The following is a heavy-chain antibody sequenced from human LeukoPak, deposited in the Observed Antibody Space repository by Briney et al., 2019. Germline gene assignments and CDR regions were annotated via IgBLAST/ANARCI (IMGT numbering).Heavy chain of an antibody. Sequence: GASVKGSCKASRYTFTDYYMHWVRQAPGQGLEWMGWINPISGGTNYAEKFQGRVTTTRDTSINTAYMEVTRLTSDDTAVYYCAREDGSFDYWGQGTLVIVSS. J-gene: IGHJ4*02. CDR1: RYTFTDYY. D-gene: IGHD5-24*01. CDR2: INPISGGT. CDR3: AREDGSFDY. V-gene: IGHV1-2*02.